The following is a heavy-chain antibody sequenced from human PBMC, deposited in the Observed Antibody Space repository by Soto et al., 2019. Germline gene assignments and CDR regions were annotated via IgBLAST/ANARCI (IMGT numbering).Heavy chain of an antibody. CDR3: ARVGLGVADYGMDV. Sequence: ASVKVSCKASGYTFTSYYMHWVRQAPGQGLEWMGRINPSDGSTSYAQKFQGRVTMTRDTSTRTVYMELSSLRSEDTAVYYCARVGLGVADYGMDVWGQGTTVTVSS. CDR2: INPSDGST. V-gene: IGHV1-46*01. D-gene: IGHD2-15*01. CDR1: GYTFTSYY. J-gene: IGHJ6*02.